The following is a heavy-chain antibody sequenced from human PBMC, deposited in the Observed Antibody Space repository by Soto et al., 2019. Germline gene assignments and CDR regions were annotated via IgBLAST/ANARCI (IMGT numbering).Heavy chain of an antibody. CDR2: IKQDGSEK. J-gene: IGHJ1*01. D-gene: IGHD2-15*01. CDR1: GFTFSSYW. CDR3: VRHHSQVVVAAQYFQH. V-gene: IGHV3-7*01. Sequence: EVQLVESGGGLVQPGGSLRLSCAASGFTFSSYWMSWVRQAPGKGLEWVANIKQDGSEKYYVDSVKGRFTISRDNAKNSLYLQMNSLRADVTAVYYCVRHHSQVVVAAQYFQHWGQGTLVTVFS.